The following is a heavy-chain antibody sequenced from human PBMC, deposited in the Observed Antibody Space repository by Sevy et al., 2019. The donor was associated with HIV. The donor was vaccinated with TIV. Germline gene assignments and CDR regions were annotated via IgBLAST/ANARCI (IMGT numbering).Heavy chain of an antibody. Sequence: SETLSLTCAVHGGSFSGYYWSWIRESPGKGLEWIGEINDSGITNYNPSLKSRVTISVDTSKKEFSLRLSSVTAADTAVYYCARSPPVVVVPGAPSWFDPWVQGTLVTVSS. CDR1: GGSFSGYY. J-gene: IGHJ5*02. V-gene: IGHV4-34*01. CDR3: ARSPPVVVVPGAPSWFDP. D-gene: IGHD2-2*01. CDR2: INDSGIT.